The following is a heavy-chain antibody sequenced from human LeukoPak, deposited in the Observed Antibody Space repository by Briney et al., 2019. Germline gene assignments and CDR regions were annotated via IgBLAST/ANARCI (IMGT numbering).Heavy chain of an antibody. J-gene: IGHJ3*02. D-gene: IGHD3-9*01. CDR2: IYYSGST. CDR3: ARRPDPILTGYSYAFDI. V-gene: IGHV4-39*01. CDR1: GGSISSSSYY. Sequence: SETLSLTCTVSGGSISSSSYYWGWIRQPPGKGLEWIGSIYYSGSTYYNPSLKSRVTISVDTSKNQFSLKLSSVTAADTAVYYCARRPDPILTGYSYAFDIWGQGTMVTVSS.